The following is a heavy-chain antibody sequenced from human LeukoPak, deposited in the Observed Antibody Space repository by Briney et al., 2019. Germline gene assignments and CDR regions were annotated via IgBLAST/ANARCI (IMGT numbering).Heavy chain of an antibody. V-gene: IGHV3-53*01. CDR2: IYSGEST. Sequence: PGGSLRLSCAASGFTFSSYSMNWVRQAPGKGLEWVSVIYSGESTFYAESVKGRFIISRDISKNTLYLQMNSLRAEDTAVYYCAGGAVDGFDNWGQGTLVIVSS. CDR3: AGGAVDGFDN. CDR1: GFTFSSYS. D-gene: IGHD6-19*01. J-gene: IGHJ4*01.